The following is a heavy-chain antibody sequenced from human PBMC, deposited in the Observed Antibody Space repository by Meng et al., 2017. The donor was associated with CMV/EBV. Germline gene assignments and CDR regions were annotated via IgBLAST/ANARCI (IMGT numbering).Heavy chain of an antibody. CDR2: IYYSGST. J-gene: IGHJ6*02. CDR1: GGSVSSGSYY. CDR3: ARVLRSGYYYYGMDV. Sequence: SETLSLTCTVSGGSVSSGSYYWSWIRQPPGTGLEWIGYIYYSGSTNYNPSLKSRVTISVDTSKNQFSLKLSSVTAADTAVYYCARVLRSGYYYYGMDVWGQGTTVTVSS. V-gene: IGHV4-61*01. D-gene: IGHD3-3*01.